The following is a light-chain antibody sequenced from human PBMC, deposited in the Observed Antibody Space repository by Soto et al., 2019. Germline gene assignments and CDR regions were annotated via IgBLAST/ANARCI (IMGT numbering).Light chain of an antibody. J-gene: IGKJ5*01. CDR2: CAS. Sequence: DIVMTQSPDSLAVSLGERATINCKSSQRVLYSSNNKNYLAWYQQQPGQPPKLLIYCASTRESGVPHRFSGSGSRTDFTLTISSLQVEDVAVYFCEQYYSTPSPFGQGTRLESK. V-gene: IGKV4-1*01. CDR3: EQYYSTPSP. CDR1: QRVLYSSNNKNY.